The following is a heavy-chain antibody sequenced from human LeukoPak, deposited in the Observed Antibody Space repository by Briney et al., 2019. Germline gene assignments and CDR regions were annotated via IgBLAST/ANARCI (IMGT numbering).Heavy chain of an antibody. CDR1: GGSISSGDYY. J-gene: IGHJ4*02. CDR3: ARVGSSWYKGPDY. CDR2: IYYSGST. D-gene: IGHD6-13*01. V-gene: IGHV4-30-4*08. Sequence: SETLSLTCTVSGGSISSGDYYWSWIRQPPGKGLEWIGYIYYSGSTYYNPSLKSRVTISVDTSKNQFSLKLSSVTAADTAVYYCARVGSSWYKGPDYWGQGTLVTVSS.